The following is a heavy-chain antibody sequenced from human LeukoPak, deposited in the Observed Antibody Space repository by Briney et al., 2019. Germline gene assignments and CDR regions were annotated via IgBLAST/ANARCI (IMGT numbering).Heavy chain of an antibody. CDR2: ISSSGSYI. J-gene: IGHJ4*02. CDR3: AKGTPVAGRNYFDY. V-gene: IGHV3-21*04. CDR1: GFTLSTYT. Sequence: GGSLRLSCAASGFTLSTYTMNWVRQAPGKGLEWVSSISSSGSYIYYADSVKGRFTISRDNAKNSLYLQMNSLRAEDTAVYYCAKGTPVAGRNYFDYWGQGILVTVSS. D-gene: IGHD6-19*01.